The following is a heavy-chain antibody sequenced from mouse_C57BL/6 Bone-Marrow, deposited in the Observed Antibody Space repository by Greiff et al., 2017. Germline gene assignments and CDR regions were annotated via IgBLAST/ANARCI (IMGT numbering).Heavy chain of an antibody. Sequence: QVQLQQPGAELVKPGASVKMSCKASGYTFTSSWMQWVKQRPGQGLEWIGDIAPSDSYTKYNQKFKGKATLTVDHSSSTAYMQISSLTSEDSAVYYCARRGFYYYGYFDYWGQGTTLTVSS. CDR2: IAPSDSYT. J-gene: IGHJ2*01. V-gene: IGHV1-50*01. CDR1: GYTFTSSW. CDR3: ARRGFYYYGYFDY. D-gene: IGHD1-1*01.